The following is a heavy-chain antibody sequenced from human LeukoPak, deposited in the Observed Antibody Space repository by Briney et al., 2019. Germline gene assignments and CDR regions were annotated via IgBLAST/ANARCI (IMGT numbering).Heavy chain of an antibody. CDR1: GFTFDDYS. CDR2: ISWVGGST. Sequence: PGGSLRLSWAPSGFTFDDYSMQWVRQAPGRGLEWVSFISWVGGSTYYADYVKGRFTISRDNSKHSLYLQMNSLRAEDTALYYCAKVAYGHDAFDIWGQGTMVTVSS. D-gene: IGHD3-16*01. CDR3: AKVAYGHDAFDI. J-gene: IGHJ3*02. V-gene: IGHV3-43D*04.